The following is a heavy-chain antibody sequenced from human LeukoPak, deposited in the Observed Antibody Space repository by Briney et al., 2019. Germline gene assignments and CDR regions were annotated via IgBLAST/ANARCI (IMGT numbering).Heavy chain of an antibody. CDR3: ARGDGYNYFVH. Sequence: GGSLRLSCAASGFTFDDHGMNWVRQAPGKGLEWVSSISSSSSYIYYADSVKGRFTISRDNAKNSLYLQMNSLRAEDTAVYYCARGDGYNYFVHWGQGTLVTVSS. CDR2: ISSSSSYI. D-gene: IGHD5-24*01. V-gene: IGHV3-21*01. CDR1: GFTFDDHG. J-gene: IGHJ4*02.